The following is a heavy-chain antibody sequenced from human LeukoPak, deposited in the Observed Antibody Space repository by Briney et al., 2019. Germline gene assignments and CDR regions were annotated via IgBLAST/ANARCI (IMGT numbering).Heavy chain of an antibody. J-gene: IGHJ4*02. V-gene: IGHV1-46*01. CDR3: ARADSAYDFSRPFDY. CDR2: INPSGGST. D-gene: IGHD5-12*01. CDR1: GYTFTSYY. Sequence: ASVKVFCKASGYTFTSYYMHWVRQAPGQGLEWMGIINPSGGSTSYAQKFQGRVTMTRDTSTSTVYMELSSLRSEDTAVYYCARADSAYDFSRPFDYWGQGTLVTVSS.